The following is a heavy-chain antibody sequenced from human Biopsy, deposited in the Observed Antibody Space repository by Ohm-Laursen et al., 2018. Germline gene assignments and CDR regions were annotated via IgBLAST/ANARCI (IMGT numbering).Heavy chain of an antibody. Sequence: SLRLSCTVSGFTLSNYGMHWVRQAPGRGLEWVAAVSSDGKNKHYADSVQGRFTISRDNSKNTVDLQMGSLRAEDTAVYYCAKGLYSGSYYYDSWGQGTLVTVSS. D-gene: IGHD1-26*01. J-gene: IGHJ4*02. CDR2: VSSDGKNK. V-gene: IGHV3-30*18. CDR3: AKGLYSGSYYYDS. CDR1: GFTLSNYG.